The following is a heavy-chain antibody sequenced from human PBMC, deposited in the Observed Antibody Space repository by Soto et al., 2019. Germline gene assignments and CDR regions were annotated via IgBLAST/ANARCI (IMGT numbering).Heavy chain of an antibody. Sequence: QVQLVESGGGVVQPGMSLSLSCAASGFTFSNYGMHWGRQAPGKGLEWVTHLSNNGSNKFYADSVKGRFIISRDNSKNTLYLQMTSLIPEDTAVYYCAKDGAYNGTYHLDYWGQGTLVTVSS. CDR1: GFTFSNYG. D-gene: IGHD1-26*01. J-gene: IGHJ4*02. CDR3: AKDGAYNGTYHLDY. CDR2: LSNNGSNK. V-gene: IGHV3-30*18.